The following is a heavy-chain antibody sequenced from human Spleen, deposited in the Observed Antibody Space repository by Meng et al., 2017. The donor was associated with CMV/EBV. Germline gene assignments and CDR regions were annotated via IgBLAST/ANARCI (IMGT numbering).Heavy chain of an antibody. CDR1: GFTFDDYT. D-gene: IGHD3-3*01. J-gene: IGHJ4*02. CDR3: AKDIGGHYDFWSGGLDY. Sequence: GGSLRSSCAAFGFTFDDYTMHWVRQAPGKGLEWVSLISWDGVSTYYADSVKGRFTISRDNIKNSLYLHMNSLRTEDTTLFYCAKDIGGHYDFWSGGLDYWGQGTLVTVSS. CDR2: ISWDGVST. V-gene: IGHV3-43*01.